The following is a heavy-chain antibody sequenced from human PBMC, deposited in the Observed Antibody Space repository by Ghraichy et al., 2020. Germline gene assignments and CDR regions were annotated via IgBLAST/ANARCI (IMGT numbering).Heavy chain of an antibody. D-gene: IGHD3-16*02. CDR2: IMPIFGTP. Sequence: SVKVSCKASGDTFSSYAISWVRQAPGQGLEWMGRIMPIFGTPNYAQKFQGRVTLSAEESTSTVYMELSSLRSEDTAVYYCASALSRVSGFDYWSQGTLVTVSS. CDR1: GDTFSSYA. CDR3: ASALSRVSGFDY. J-gene: IGHJ4*02. V-gene: IGHV1-69*13.